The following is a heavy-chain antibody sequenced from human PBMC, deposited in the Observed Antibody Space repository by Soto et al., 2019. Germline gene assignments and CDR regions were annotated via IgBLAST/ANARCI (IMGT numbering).Heavy chain of an antibody. J-gene: IGHJ5*02. D-gene: IGHD3-22*01. CDR2: IIPIFGTA. CDR1: GGTFSSYA. V-gene: IGHV1-69*01. Sequence: QVQLVQSGAEVKKPGSSVKVSCKASGGTFSSYAISWVRQAPGQGLEWMGGIIPIFGTANYAQKFQGRVTITADESTSTDYMELSSLRSEDTAVYYCARAGNYYDSSQGGWFDPWGQGTLVTVSS. CDR3: ARAGNYYDSSQGGWFDP.